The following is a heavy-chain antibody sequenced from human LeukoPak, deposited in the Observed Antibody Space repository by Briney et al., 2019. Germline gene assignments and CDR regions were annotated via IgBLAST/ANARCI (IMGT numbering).Heavy chain of an antibody. J-gene: IGHJ6*03. Sequence: PSETLSLTCTVSGGSMSSHPWSWIRQPAGKGLEWIGHMYTSGTTNYNPSLKSRVRISVDTSKNQFSLKLSFVTAADTAVYYCAXXXXXXXXXXXARGDXYNXYMDVWGIGTTVTVSS. CDR3: AXXXXXXXXXXXARGDXYNXYMDV. CDR1: GGSMSSHP. V-gene: IGHV4-4*07. CDR2: MYTSGTT.